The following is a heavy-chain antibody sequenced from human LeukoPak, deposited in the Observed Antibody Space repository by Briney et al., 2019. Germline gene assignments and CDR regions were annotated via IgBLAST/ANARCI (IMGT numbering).Heavy chain of an antibody. CDR1: GFTFSSYW. D-gene: IGHD3-22*01. CDR2: IKSDGSTT. Sequence: GGSLRLSCAASGFTFSSYWMHWVRHVPGKGLVWVSRIKSDGSTTTYADSVKGRFTISRDNANHTLYLQMNSLSPEDTAVYYCVRVYYDSTGYYHFDYWGQETLVTVSS. J-gene: IGHJ4*02. V-gene: IGHV3-74*01. CDR3: VRVYYDSTGYYHFDY.